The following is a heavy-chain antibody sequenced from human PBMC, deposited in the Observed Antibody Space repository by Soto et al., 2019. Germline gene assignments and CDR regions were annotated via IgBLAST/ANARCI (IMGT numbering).Heavy chain of an antibody. CDR1: GYTFASYA. CDR2: ISAYNGNT. V-gene: IGHV1-18*01. J-gene: IGHJ4*02. Sequence: QVQLVQAGAEVKKPGASVKVSCKASGYTFASYAISWMRQAPGQGLEWMGWISAYNGNTDYAQKLPGRVTMTTDTSTSTAYMELSSLRADDTAVYYCARDPPPPDYWGQGTLVTVSA. CDR3: ARDPPPPDY.